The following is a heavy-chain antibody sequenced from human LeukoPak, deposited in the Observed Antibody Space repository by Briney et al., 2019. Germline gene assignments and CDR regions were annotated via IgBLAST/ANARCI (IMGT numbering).Heavy chain of an antibody. D-gene: IGHD3-10*01. Sequence: PSETLSLTCAVYGGSFSGDHWSWIRQSPGKGLEWIGEINHSGSTHYNPSLKSRVTISVDTSKKQFSLKLSSVTTADTAVYYCARVEEGYGSGRRGNFYYYYMDVWGKGTTVTISS. V-gene: IGHV4-34*01. CDR3: ARVEEGYGSGRRGNFYYYYMDV. J-gene: IGHJ6*03. CDR1: GGSFSGDH. CDR2: INHSGST.